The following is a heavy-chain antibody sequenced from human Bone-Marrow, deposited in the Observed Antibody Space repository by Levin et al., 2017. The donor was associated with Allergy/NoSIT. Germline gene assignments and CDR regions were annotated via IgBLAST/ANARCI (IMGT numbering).Heavy chain of an antibody. CDR2: IYYSGIT. Sequence: SQTLSLTCTVSDGSIHNTYWTWIRPPPGKGLEWIGFIYYSGITYYNPSLTSRVSISVDTSRSQFSLTLTSVTAADTALYYCARLGSCGNNCYSMDFWGQGTLVTVSS. V-gene: IGHV4-59*01. J-gene: IGHJ4*02. D-gene: IGHD2-21*02. CDR1: DGSIHNTY. CDR3: ARLGSCGNNCYSMDF.